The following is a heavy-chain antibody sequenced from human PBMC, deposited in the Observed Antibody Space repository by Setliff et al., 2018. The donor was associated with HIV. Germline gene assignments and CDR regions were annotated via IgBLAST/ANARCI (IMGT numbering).Heavy chain of an antibody. CDR3: ARGALLAVFDFDH. CDR1: GYTFTAYS. D-gene: IGHD3-10*01. CDR2: INVGNGDT. Sequence: ASVKVSCKASGYTFTAYSLXWVRQAPGQSLEWMGWINVGNGDTKYSQDLQGRITITRDTSANTAYMELSRLRSDDTAVYFCARGALLAVFDFDHWGHGTLVTVSS. V-gene: IGHV1-3*01. J-gene: IGHJ4*01.